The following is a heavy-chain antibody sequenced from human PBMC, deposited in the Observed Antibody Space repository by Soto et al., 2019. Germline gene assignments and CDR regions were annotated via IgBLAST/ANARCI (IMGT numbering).Heavy chain of an antibody. D-gene: IGHD6-6*01. CDR3: ARGVIAARLGFDY. CDR1: GGSFSGYY. Sequence: SETLSLTCAVYGGSFSGYYWSWIRQPPGKGLEWIGEINHSGSTNYNPSLKSRATISVDTSKNQSSLKLSSVTAADTAVYYCARGVIAARLGFDYWGQGTLVTVSS. J-gene: IGHJ4*02. CDR2: INHSGST. V-gene: IGHV4-34*01.